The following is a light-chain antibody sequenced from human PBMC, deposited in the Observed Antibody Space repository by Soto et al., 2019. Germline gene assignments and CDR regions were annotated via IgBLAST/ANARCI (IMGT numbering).Light chain of an antibody. V-gene: IGKV1-5*01. CDR3: QQYSSYGT. CDR2: DAS. Sequence: DIQMTQSPSTLSASVGDRVTITCRASQSISSWLAWYQQKPGKAPKPLIFDASNLLSGVPSRFSGIGSGTEFTLTITSLQPDDFATYYCQQYSSYGTFGQGTKVEIK. J-gene: IGKJ1*01. CDR1: QSISSW.